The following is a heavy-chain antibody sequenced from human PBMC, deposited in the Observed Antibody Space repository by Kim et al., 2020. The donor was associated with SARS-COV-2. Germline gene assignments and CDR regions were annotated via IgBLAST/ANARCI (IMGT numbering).Heavy chain of an antibody. J-gene: IGHJ6*02. Sequence: GGSLRLSCAASGFTFSSYGMHWVRQAPGKGLEWVAVISYDGSNKYYADSVKGRFTISRDNSKNTLYLQMNSLRAEDTAVYYCAKTFEWYYYYGMDVWGQGTTVTVSS. CDR2: ISYDGSNK. CDR3: AKTFEWYYYYGMDV. CDR1: GFTFSSYG. D-gene: IGHD3-3*01. V-gene: IGHV3-30*18.